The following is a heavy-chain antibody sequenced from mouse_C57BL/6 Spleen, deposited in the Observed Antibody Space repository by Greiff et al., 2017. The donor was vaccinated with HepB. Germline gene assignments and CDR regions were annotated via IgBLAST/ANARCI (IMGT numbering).Heavy chain of an antibody. CDR3: ARRADGYLYAMDY. CDR1: GFTFSDYY. CDR2: INYDGSST. V-gene: IGHV5-16*01. Sequence: EVNVVESEGGLVQPGSSMKLSCTASGFTFSDYYMAWVRQVPEKGLEWVANINYDGSSTYYLDSLKSRFIISRDNAKNILYLQMSSLKSEDTATYYCARRADGYLYAMDYWGQGTSVTVSS. D-gene: IGHD2-3*01. J-gene: IGHJ4*01.